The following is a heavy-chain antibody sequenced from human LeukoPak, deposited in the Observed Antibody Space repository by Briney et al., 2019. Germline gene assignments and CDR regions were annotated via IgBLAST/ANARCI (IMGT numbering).Heavy chain of an antibody. CDR3: ARSDCGSASCYTGSN. J-gene: IGHJ4*02. Sequence: GGSLRLSCAASGFTFSSYTMHWVRQAPGKGLEYVSGISSDGGTTFYASSVEGRFTVSRDNSKNTLYLQMGSLRAEDMAVYYCARSDCGSASCYTGSNWGQGTLVTVSS. CDR2: ISSDGGTT. CDR1: GFTFSSYT. V-gene: IGHV3-64*01. D-gene: IGHD2-2*02.